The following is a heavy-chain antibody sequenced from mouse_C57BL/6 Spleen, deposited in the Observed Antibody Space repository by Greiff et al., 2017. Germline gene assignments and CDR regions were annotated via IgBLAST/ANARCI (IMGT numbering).Heavy chain of an antibody. J-gene: IGHJ4*01. V-gene: IGHV1-85*01. Sequence: QVQLKQSGPELVKPGASVKLSCKASGYTFTSYDINWVKQRPGQGLEWIGWIYPRDGSTKYNEKFKGKATLTVDTSSSTAYIELHSLTSEDSAVYFCARSGDYDGYYYAMDYWGQGTSVTVSS. D-gene: IGHD2-4*01. CDR1: GYTFTSYD. CDR2: IYPRDGST. CDR3: ARSGDYDGYYYAMDY.